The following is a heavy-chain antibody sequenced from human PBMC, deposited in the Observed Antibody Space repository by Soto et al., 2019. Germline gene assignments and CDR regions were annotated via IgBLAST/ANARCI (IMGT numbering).Heavy chain of an antibody. V-gene: IGHV4-31*03. D-gene: IGHD2-21*02. Sequence: QVQLQESGPGLVKPSQTLSLTCTVSGGSISSGGYYWSWIRQHPGKGLEWIGHIYDSGTAYYSPSLEGRXTXSXXTSKNQFSLKLSSVTAADTAVYYCASYCGGDCSGYWGQGTLVTVSS. CDR2: IYDSGTA. J-gene: IGHJ4*02. CDR1: GGSISSGGYY. CDR3: ASYCGGDCSGY.